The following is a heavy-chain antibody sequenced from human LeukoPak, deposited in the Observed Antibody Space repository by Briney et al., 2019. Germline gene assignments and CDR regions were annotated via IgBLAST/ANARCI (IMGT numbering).Heavy chain of an antibody. Sequence: GASVKVSRKASGYTFTSYYMHWVRQAPGQGLEWMGIINPSGGSTSYAQKFQGRVTMTRSVSINTAYMELTNLRSEDTAVYYCARAPRSWGFDYWGQGTLVTVSS. V-gene: IGHV1-46*01. CDR3: ARAPRSWGFDY. CDR2: INPSGGST. CDR1: GYTFTSYY. J-gene: IGHJ4*02. D-gene: IGHD7-27*01.